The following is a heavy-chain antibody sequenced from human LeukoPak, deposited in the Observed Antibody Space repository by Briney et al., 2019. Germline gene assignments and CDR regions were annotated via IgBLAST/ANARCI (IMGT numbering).Heavy chain of an antibody. V-gene: IGHV1-24*01. J-gene: IGHJ4*02. CDR3: ARVQGDVYDSSSYYFGY. CDR2: FDPEDGET. D-gene: IGHD3-22*01. CDR1: GYTLTELS. Sequence: ASVKVSCEVSGYTLTELSMHWVRQAPGKGLEWMGRFDPEDGETIYAQTLQGRVTMTEDTSTDTAYMELSSLRSEDTAVYYCARVQGDVYDSSSYYFGYWGQGTLVTVSS.